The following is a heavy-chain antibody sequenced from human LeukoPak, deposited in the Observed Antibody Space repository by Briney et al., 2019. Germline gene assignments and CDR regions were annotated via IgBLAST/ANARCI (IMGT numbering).Heavy chain of an antibody. CDR1: GFTFSNCL. J-gene: IGHJ5*02. CDR3: TREYSGFDP. Sequence: GGSLRLSCTTSGFTFSNCLMTWVRQAPGKGLEWVGFIRSKAYGGTAEYAASVKGRFTISRDDSKSIAYLQMNSLKTEDTAVYYCTREYSGFDPWGQGTLVTVSS. D-gene: IGHD4-11*01. V-gene: IGHV3-49*04. CDR2: IRSKAYGGTA.